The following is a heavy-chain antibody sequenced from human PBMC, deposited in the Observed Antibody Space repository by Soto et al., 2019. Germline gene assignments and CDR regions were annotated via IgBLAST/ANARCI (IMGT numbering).Heavy chain of an antibody. CDR3: ARAYVGMAPHRPYNWFAP. CDR2: IYHSGST. D-gene: IGHD3-16*01. V-gene: IGHV4-30-2*01. J-gene: IGHJ5*02. CDR1: GGSISSGGYS. Sequence: QLQLQESGSGLVKPSQTLSLTCAVSGGSISSGGYSWSWIRQPPGKGLEWIGYIYHSGSTYYNPSRRSRVTLSVDRSKTQFSLKLSSVTAADTAVYYCARAYVGMAPHRPYNWFAPGGQGTLVTVSS.